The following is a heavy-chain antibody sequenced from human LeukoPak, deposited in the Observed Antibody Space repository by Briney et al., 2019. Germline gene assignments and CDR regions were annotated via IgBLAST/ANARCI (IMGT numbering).Heavy chain of an antibody. CDR3: ARAGGYGDYSFEN. CDR2: SNPSSGGA. J-gene: IGHJ4*02. Sequence: ASVKVSCKASGYTFTAYYMHWVRQAPGQGLEWMGWSNPSSGGAGYAQKFQGRVTMTRDTSISTVYMELSRLRSDDAAVYYCARAGGYGDYSFENWGQGTLVTVSP. CDR1: GYTFTAYY. V-gene: IGHV1-2*02. D-gene: IGHD4-17*01.